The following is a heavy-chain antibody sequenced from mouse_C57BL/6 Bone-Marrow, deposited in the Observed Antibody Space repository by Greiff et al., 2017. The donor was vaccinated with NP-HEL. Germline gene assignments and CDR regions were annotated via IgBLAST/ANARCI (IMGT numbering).Heavy chain of an antibody. J-gene: IGHJ2*01. Sequence: VKLQQPGTELVKPGASVKLSCKASGYTFTSYWMHWVKQRPGQGLEWIGNINPSNGGTNYNEKFKSKATLTVDRSSSTAYMQLSSLTSEDSAVYYCARSGGYGSPLFDYWGQGTTLTVSS. D-gene: IGHD1-1*01. CDR3: ARSGGYGSPLFDY. CDR1: GYTFTSYW. V-gene: IGHV1-53*01. CDR2: INPSNGGT.